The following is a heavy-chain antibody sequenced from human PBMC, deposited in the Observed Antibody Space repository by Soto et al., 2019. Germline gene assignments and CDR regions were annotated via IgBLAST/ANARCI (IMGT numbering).Heavy chain of an antibody. D-gene: IGHD6-6*01. CDR2: IYYSGST. J-gene: IGHJ5*02. V-gene: IGHV4-39*01. CDR3: ARQYSSSRSRADRSNP. CDR1: GGSISSSSYY. Sequence: PSETLSLTCTVSGGSISSSSYYWGWIRQPPGKGLEWIGSIYYSGSTYYNPSLKSRVTISVDTSKNQFSLKLSSVTAADTAVYNCARQYSSSRSRADRSNPRGQGTLVTVSS.